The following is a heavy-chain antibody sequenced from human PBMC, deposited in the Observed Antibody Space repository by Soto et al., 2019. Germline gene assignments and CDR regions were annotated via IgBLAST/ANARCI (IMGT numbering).Heavy chain of an antibody. D-gene: IGHD2-21*02. J-gene: IGHJ4*02. CDR1: GVSISDHY. Sequence: PSETLSLTCTVSGVSISDHYWSWIRQPPGGGLESMGYMYYSGITNYNPSLKSRVTISVDTSKNQFSLKLASVTAADTAVYYCASTLKLVMVTTSGYTPLSFDYWGQGSLVTVSS. CDR2: MYYSGIT. CDR3: ASTLKLVMVTTSGYTPLSFDY. V-gene: IGHV4-59*11.